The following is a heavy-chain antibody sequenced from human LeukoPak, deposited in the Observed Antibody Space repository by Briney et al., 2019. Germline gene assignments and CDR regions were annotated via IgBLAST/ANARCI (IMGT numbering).Heavy chain of an antibody. CDR1: GYSISSGYY. V-gene: IGHV4-38-2*02. D-gene: IGHD3-22*01. CDR3: ARHEAPYYYDSSGYYFDY. Sequence: PSETLSLTCTVSGYSISSGYYWGWIRQPPGKGLEWIGSIYYSGSTYYNPSLKSRVTISVDTSKNQFSLKLSSVTAADTAVYYCARHEAPYYYDSSGYYFDYWGQGTLVTVSS. J-gene: IGHJ4*02. CDR2: IYYSGST.